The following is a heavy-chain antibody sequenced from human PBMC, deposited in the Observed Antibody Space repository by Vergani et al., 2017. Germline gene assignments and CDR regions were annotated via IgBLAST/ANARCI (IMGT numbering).Heavy chain of an antibody. D-gene: IGHD2-2*02. CDR3: YLGYCSSTSCYRVFDY. V-gene: IGHV1-8*01. CDR2: MNPNSGNT. J-gene: IGHJ4*02. Sequence: QVQLVQSGAEVKKPGASVKVSCKASGYTFTSYDFNWVRQATGQGLEWMGWMNPNSGNTGYAQKFQGRVTMTRNTSISTAYMELSSLRSEDTAVYYCYLGYCSSTSCYRVFDYWGQGTLVTVSS. CDR1: GYTFTSYD.